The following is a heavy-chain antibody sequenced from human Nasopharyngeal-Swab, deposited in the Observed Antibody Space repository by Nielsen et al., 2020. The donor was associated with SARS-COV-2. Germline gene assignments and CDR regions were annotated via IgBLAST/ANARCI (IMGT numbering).Heavy chain of an antibody. CDR1: GFTFSSYG. D-gene: IGHD1-26*01. J-gene: IGHJ4*02. CDR3: AREGIVGATDLSFDY. V-gene: IGHV3-30*03. Sequence: GESLKISCAASGFTFSSYGMHWVRQAPGKGLEWVAVISYDGSNKYYADFVKGRFTISRDNSKNTLYLQMNSLRAEDTAVYYCAREGIVGATDLSFDYWGQGTLVTVSS. CDR2: ISYDGSNK.